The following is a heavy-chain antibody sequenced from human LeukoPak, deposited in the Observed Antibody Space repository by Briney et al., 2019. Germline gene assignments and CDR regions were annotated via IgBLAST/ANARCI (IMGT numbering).Heavy chain of an antibody. CDR3: ARGDLRILIGY. V-gene: IGHV4-39*01. J-gene: IGHJ4*02. D-gene: IGHD3-3*01. CDR1: GGSISSSSYY. Sequence: SETLSLTCTVSGGSISSSSYYWGWIHQPPGEGLERIGSIYYSGSTYYNPSLKSRVTISVDTSKNQFSLKLSSVTAADTAVYYCARGDLRILIGYWGQGTLVTVSS. CDR2: IYYSGST.